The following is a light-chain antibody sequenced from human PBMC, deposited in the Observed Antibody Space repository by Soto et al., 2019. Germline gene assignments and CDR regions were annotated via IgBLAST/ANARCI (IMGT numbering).Light chain of an antibody. CDR2: GAS. Sequence: EIEMTQSPATLSVSPGQRATLSCRASQSVNTNLAWYQQKPGQAPRLLLYGASTRATGIPGRFSGSGSGTDSTLTISRLEPEDSAAYYCQLYGSSPITFGQGTRLEIK. V-gene: IGKV3-20*01. CDR3: QLYGSSPIT. CDR1: QSVNTN. J-gene: IGKJ5*01.